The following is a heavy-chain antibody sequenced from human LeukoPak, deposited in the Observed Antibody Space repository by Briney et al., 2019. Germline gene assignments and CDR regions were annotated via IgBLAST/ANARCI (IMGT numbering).Heavy chain of an antibody. V-gene: IGHV1-46*01. Sequence: ASVKVSCMAFGYTFTSYYMHWVRQAPAQGLEWMGIINPSGGSTSYAQKFQGRVTMTRDTSTSTDYMELSSLRSEDTAVYYCASTRIAAAGGGFDYWGQGTLVTVSS. CDR1: GYTFTSYY. CDR2: INPSGGST. D-gene: IGHD6-13*01. CDR3: ASTRIAAAGGGFDY. J-gene: IGHJ4*02.